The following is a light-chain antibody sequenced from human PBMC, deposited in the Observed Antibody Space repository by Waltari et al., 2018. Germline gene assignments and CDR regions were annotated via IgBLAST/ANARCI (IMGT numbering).Light chain of an antibody. CDR1: NIGNKS. V-gene: IGLV3-21*04. CDR2: YDN. Sequence: SYVLTQPPSVSVAPGKTARITWGGNNIGNKSGHRYQQKPGQAPILVISYDNDRPSGIPERFSGSNSGNTATLTISRVEAADEADYYCQVWDANNDPGVFGTGTEVTVL. J-gene: IGLJ1*01. CDR3: QVWDANNDPGV.